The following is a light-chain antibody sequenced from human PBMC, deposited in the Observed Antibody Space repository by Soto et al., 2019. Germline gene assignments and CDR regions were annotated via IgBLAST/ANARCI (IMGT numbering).Light chain of an antibody. Sequence: EIVMTQSPATLSVSPGERATLSCRASQTVSSNLAWYQQKPGQPPRLLIYDASTRATGIPARFSGGRSGTEFTLTISSLQSEDFAVYYCQQYNNWPPVYTFGQGNKLDLK. CDR2: DAS. J-gene: IGKJ2*01. CDR3: QQYNNWPPVYT. CDR1: QTVSSN. V-gene: IGKV3D-15*01.